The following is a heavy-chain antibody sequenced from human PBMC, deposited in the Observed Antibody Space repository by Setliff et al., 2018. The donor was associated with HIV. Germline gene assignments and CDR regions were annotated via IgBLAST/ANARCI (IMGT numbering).Heavy chain of an antibody. CDR1: GGTFSGFA. D-gene: IGHD2-15*01. CDR2: SIPVFCTV. J-gene: IGHJ4*02. CDR3: VRDSHCSGPSCYSGGQFFDY. Sequence: ASVKVSCKAPGGTFSGFAFSWVLQAPGQGFERMGVSIPVFCTVNYAQKFLGRATITADESTNTSYMELTSLRSEDTAVYFCVRDSHCSGPSCYSGGQFFDYWGQGTLVTVSS. V-gene: IGHV1-69*13.